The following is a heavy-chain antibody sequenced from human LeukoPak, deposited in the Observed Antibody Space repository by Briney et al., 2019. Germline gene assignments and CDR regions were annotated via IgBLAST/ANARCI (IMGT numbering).Heavy chain of an antibody. CDR3: AREGYYYDRSGYGPLDY. D-gene: IGHD3-22*01. CDR2: IWYDGSNK. J-gene: IGHJ4*02. Sequence: GGSLRLSCAASGFTFSSYGMHWVRQAPGKGLEWVAVIWYDGSNKYYADSVKGRFTISRDNSKNTLYLQMNSLRAEDTAVYYCAREGYYYDRSGYGPLDYWGQETLVTVSS. V-gene: IGHV3-33*01. CDR1: GFTFSSYG.